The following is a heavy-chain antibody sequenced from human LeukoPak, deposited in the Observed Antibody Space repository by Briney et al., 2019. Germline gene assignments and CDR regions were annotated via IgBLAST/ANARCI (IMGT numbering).Heavy chain of an antibody. Sequence: GRSLTLSCAASGFTFDDYALHWVRQPPGKGLEWVSGISWNSGSIGYADSVKGRFTISRDNAKNSLYLQMNSLRAEDTALYYCAKSGSTNPYYYGSGTDPPDYWGQGTLVTVSS. CDR2: ISWNSGSI. D-gene: IGHD3-10*01. CDR1: GFTFDDYA. V-gene: IGHV3-9*01. CDR3: AKSGSTNPYYYGSGTDPPDY. J-gene: IGHJ4*02.